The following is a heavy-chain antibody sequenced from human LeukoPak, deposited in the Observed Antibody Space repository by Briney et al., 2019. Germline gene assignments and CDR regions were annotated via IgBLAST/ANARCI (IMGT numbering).Heavy chain of an antibody. CDR3: AKDLGLRAYHYYGMDV. V-gene: IGHV3-23*01. D-gene: IGHD3-10*01. J-gene: IGHJ6*02. CDR2: INSGGTT. CDR1: GFSFSSYA. Sequence: GGSLRLSCAASGFSFSSYAMSWVRQAPGKGLEWVSGINSGGTTKYADSVKGRFTISRDNSKNTLYLQMNSLRAEDTAVYYCAKDLGLRAYHYYGMDVWGQGTTVTVSS.